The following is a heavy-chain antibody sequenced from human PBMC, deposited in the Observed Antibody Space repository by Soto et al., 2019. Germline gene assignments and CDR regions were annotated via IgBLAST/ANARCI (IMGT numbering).Heavy chain of an antibody. Sequence: SGPTLVNPTQTLTLTCSLSGISLSTSAVGLGWIRQTPGKALEWLALMSWNDDTHFNPSLKSRLTITTDTSKNQAVITMTHMEPVDTATYYCARGLAALPVFAFDVWGQGTVVTV. D-gene: IGHD6-6*01. J-gene: IGHJ3*01. CDR2: MSWNDDT. V-gene: IGHV2-5*01. CDR3: ARGLAALPVFAFDV. CDR1: GISLSTSAVG.